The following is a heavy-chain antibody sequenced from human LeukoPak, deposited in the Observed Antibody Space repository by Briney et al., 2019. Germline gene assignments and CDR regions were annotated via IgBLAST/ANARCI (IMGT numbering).Heavy chain of an antibody. CDR2: MNRDGSEK. Sequence: GGSLRLSCAASGFTFSNYWMSWVRQAPGKGLEWVANMNRDGSEKYYVDSLKGRFTISRDNAKNSLYLHMYSLRDEDAAVYYCARGHIAAAGADYWGQGTLVTVSS. J-gene: IGHJ4*02. CDR1: GFTFSNYW. V-gene: IGHV3-7*01. D-gene: IGHD6-13*01. CDR3: ARGHIAAAGADY.